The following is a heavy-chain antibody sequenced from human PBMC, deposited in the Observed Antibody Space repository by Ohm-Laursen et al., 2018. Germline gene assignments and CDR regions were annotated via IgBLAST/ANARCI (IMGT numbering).Heavy chain of an antibody. V-gene: IGHV4-59*11. J-gene: IGHJ1*01. D-gene: IGHD4-23*01. Sequence: GTLSLTCPVSGGSFTGHYWSWIRQPPGKGLEWIGHISYTGYTSYKSSLKSRVTISLDTSRKHFSLRLTSLAAADTAVYYCARGSNEYGGLYFPHWGQGTLVTVSS. CDR3: ARGSNEYGGLYFPH. CDR2: ISYTGYT. CDR1: GGSFTGHY.